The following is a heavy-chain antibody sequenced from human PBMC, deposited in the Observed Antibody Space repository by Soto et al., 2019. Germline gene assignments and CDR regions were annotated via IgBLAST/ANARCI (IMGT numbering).Heavy chain of an antibody. Sequence: EVQLLESGGGLVQPGGSLRLSCATSGFTFSSYAMSWVRQAPGKGLEWVSPISGSGGSTYYADSVKGRFTISRDNSKNTLYLQMYSLRAEDTAVYYCARGYDILSHFDYRGQGTLVTVSS. CDR1: GFTFSSYA. D-gene: IGHD3-9*01. CDR3: ARGYDILSHFDY. V-gene: IGHV3-23*01. J-gene: IGHJ4*02. CDR2: ISGSGGST.